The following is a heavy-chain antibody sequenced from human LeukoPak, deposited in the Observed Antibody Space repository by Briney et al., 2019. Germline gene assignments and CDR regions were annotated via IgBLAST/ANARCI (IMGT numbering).Heavy chain of an antibody. CDR1: GFTFSSYS. Sequence: AGGSLRLSCAASGFTFSSYSMNWVRQAPGKGLEWVSSISSSSSYIYYAGSVKGRFTISRDNAKNSLYLQMNSLRAEDTAVYYCARDHCSSTSCYPSWGQGTLVTVSS. CDR2: ISSSSSYI. D-gene: IGHD2-2*01. CDR3: ARDHCSSTSCYPS. V-gene: IGHV3-21*01. J-gene: IGHJ5*02.